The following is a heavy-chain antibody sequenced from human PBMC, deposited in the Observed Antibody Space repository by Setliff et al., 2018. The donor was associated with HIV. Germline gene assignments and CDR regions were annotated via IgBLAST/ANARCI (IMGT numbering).Heavy chain of an antibody. CDR2: INSDGSST. D-gene: IGHD3-3*01. CDR1: GFTFSSYW. J-gene: IGHJ4*02. CDR3: ATIWMRGAYFDY. V-gene: IGHV3-74*01. Sequence: GGSLRLSCAASGFTFSSYWMHWVRQAPGKGLVWVSRINSDGSSTSYADSVKGRFTISRDNAKNTLYLQMNSLRAEDTAVYYCATIWMRGAYFDYWGQGTLVTVSS.